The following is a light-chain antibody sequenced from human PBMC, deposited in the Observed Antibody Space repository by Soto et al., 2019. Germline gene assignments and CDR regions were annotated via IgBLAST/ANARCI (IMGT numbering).Light chain of an antibody. J-gene: IGKJ2*02. CDR2: DAS. CDR3: QQYNSYSCT. Sequence: DIQMTQSPSTLSASVGDRVTITCRASQSISSWLAWYQQKPGKAPKLLIYDASSLESGVPSRFSGSGSATEFTLTISSPQPDDFATYYCQQYNSYSCTFGQGTKLEIK. V-gene: IGKV1-5*01. CDR1: QSISSW.